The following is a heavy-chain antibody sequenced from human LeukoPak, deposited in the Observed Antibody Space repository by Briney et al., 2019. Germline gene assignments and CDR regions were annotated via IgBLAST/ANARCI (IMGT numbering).Heavy chain of an antibody. Sequence: PARSLRLSCAASGFTFSSYCMHWVRQAPGKGLQGVAVISYDGSNKYYADSVKGRFTISRDNSKNTLYLQMNSLRAEDTAVYYCAKDANRGFGELLQTFYYYGMDVWGQGTTVTVSS. CDR3: AKDANRGFGELLQTFYYYGMDV. CDR1: GFTFSSYC. J-gene: IGHJ6*02. CDR2: ISYDGSNK. V-gene: IGHV3-30*18. D-gene: IGHD3-10*01.